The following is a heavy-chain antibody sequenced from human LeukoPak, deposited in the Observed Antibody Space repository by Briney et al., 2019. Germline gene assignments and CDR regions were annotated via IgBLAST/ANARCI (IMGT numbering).Heavy chain of an antibody. CDR1: GYTFTSYA. J-gene: IGHJ1*01. D-gene: IGHD2-2*01. V-gene: IGHV1-3*01. CDR2: ISAGNGNT. CDR3: ATSDIVVVPAAPPYFQH. Sequence: EASVTVSCKASGYTFTSYAIHWVRQAPGQRLEWMGWISAGNGNTKYSQNFQGRVTFISNTSATTAFMELSSLRSEDAAVYYCATSDIVVVPAAPPYFQHWGQGTLVTVSP.